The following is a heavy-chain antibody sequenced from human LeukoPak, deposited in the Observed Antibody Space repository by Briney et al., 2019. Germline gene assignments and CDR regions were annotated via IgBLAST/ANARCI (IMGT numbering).Heavy chain of an antibody. CDR1: GFTFSNYG. J-gene: IGHJ4*02. V-gene: IGHV3-33*01. Sequence: QAGGSLRLSCAASGFTFSNYGMHWVRQAPGKGLEWVAIIWYDASNKYYADSVKGRFTISRDNSRNTLYLQMNSLRAEDTAVYYCARDFLSGRVVPVASDYWGQGTLVTVSS. CDR2: IWYDASNK. CDR3: ARDFLSGRVVPVASDY. D-gene: IGHD2-2*01.